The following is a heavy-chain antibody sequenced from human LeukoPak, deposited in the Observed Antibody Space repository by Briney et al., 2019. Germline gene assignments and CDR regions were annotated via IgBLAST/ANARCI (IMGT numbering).Heavy chain of an antibody. CDR1: GFPFSSYA. D-gene: IGHD3-22*01. CDR3: ARDAYYYDSSGYYRFDY. V-gene: IGHV3-23*01. J-gene: IGHJ4*02. CDR2: ISGSGETT. Sequence: GGSLRLSCAASGFPFSSYAMTWVRQAPGKGLEWVSVISGSGETTFYADSVRGRFTISRDNSKSTLYLQMTSLRAEDTAVYYCARDAYYYDSSGYYRFDYWGQGTLVTVSS.